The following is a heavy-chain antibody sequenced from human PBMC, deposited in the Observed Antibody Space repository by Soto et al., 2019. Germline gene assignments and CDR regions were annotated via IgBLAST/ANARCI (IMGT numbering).Heavy chain of an antibody. Sequence: EVQLVESGGGLVKPGGSLRLSCAASGFTFSNVWMTWVRQAPGKGLEWVGRIKNKIDGGITDYAAPVKGRFTISRDDSKTTWYLQMYSLKIEDTDVYYCTTNDAFDIWGQGKMVTVSS. J-gene: IGHJ3*02. CDR3: TTNDAFDI. V-gene: IGHV3-15*05. CDR1: GFTFSNVW. CDR2: IKNKIDGGIT.